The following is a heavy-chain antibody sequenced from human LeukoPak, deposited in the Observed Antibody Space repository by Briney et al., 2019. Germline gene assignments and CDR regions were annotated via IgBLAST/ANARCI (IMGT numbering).Heavy chain of an antibody. J-gene: IGHJ3*02. CDR2: IYYSGST. Sequence: SETLSLTCTVSGGSISSYYWSWIRQPPGKGLEWIGYIYYSGSTNYNPSLKSRVTISVDTSKNQFSLKLSSVTAVDTAVYYCARADTAMVRDAFDIWGQGTMVTVSS. V-gene: IGHV4-59*01. D-gene: IGHD5-18*01. CDR1: GGSISSYY. CDR3: ARADTAMVRDAFDI.